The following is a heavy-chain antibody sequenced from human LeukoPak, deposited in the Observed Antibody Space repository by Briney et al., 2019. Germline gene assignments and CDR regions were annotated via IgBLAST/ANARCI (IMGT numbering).Heavy chain of an antibody. D-gene: IGHD2-2*01. CDR1: GGSFSGYY. J-gene: IGHJ4*02. V-gene: IGHV4-34*01. Sequence: SETLSLTCAVYGGSFSGYYWSWIRQPPVKALEWIGEINHSGSTNYNPSLKSRVTISVDTSKNQFSLKLSSVTAADTAVYYCARLRPSSTSCYWCDSRGRGFDYWGQGTLVTVSS. CDR3: ARLRPSSTSCYWCDSRGRGFDY. CDR2: INHSGST.